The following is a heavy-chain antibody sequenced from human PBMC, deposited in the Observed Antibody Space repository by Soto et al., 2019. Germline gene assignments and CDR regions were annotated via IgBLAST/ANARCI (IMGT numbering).Heavy chain of an antibody. CDR3: ARSGRYSYYFDY. J-gene: IGHJ4*02. CDR2: IYSGGST. CDR1: GFTVSSNY. D-gene: IGHD1-26*01. V-gene: IGHV3-66*01. Sequence: EVQLVESGGGLVQPGGSLRLSCAASGFTVSSNYMSWVRQAPGKGLEWVSVIYSGGSTYYADSVKGRFTISRDNSKNTLYLHMTRQRAEDTAVYYCARSGRYSYYFDYWGQRTLVTVCS.